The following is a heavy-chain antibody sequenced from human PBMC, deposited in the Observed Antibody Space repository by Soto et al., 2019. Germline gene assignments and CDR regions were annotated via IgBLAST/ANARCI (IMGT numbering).Heavy chain of an antibody. V-gene: IGHV4-34*01. CDR2: INHSGST. CDR3: ARVARGFWSGYYRKPDFDY. D-gene: IGHD3-3*01. CDR1: GGSFSGYY. Sequence: QVQLQQWGAGLLKPSETLSLTCAVYGGSFSGYYWSWIRQPPGKGLEWIGEINHSGSTNYNPSLKNRVTISVDTSKNQFSLKLSSVTAADTAVYYCARVARGFWSGYYRKPDFDYWGQGTLVTVSS. J-gene: IGHJ4*02.